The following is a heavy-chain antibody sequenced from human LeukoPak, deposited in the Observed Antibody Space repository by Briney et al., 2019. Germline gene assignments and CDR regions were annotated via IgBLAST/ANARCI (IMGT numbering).Heavy chain of an antibody. V-gene: IGHV3-33*05. Sequence: GGSLRLSCAASGFTFSSYGMHWVRQAPGKGLEWVAVISYDGSNKYYADSVRGRFTISRDNSKNTLYLKMNSLRAEDAAVYFCAKAPVTSCRGAYCYPFDSWGQGTLVTVSS. D-gene: IGHD2-21*01. CDR2: ISYDGSNK. J-gene: IGHJ4*02. CDR1: GFTFSSYG. CDR3: AKAPVTSCRGAYCYPFDS.